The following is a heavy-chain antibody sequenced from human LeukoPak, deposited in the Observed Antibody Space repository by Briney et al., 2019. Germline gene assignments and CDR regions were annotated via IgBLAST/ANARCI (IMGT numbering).Heavy chain of an antibody. CDR2: INAGNGNT. D-gene: IGHD3-10*01. Sequence: ASVKVSCKASGGTFSSYAISWVRQAPGQRLEWMGWINAGNGNTKYSQKFQGRVTITRDTSASTAYMELSSLRSEDTAVYYCARGVIALGWFDPWGQGTLVTVSS. CDR1: GGTFSSYA. V-gene: IGHV1-3*01. CDR3: ARGVIALGWFDP. J-gene: IGHJ5*02.